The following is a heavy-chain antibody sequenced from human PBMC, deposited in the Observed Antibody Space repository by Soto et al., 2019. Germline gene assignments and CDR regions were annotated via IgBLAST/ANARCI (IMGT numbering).Heavy chain of an antibody. CDR2: IYYSGST. CDR3: ARHGITMVRGDDWFDP. CDR1: GGSISSSSYY. V-gene: IGHV4-39*01. Sequence: SETLSLTCTVSGGSISSSSYYWGWIRQPPGKGLEWIGSIYYSGSTYYNPSLKSRVTISVDTSKNQFSLKLSFVTAADTAVYYCARHGITMVRGDDWFDPWGQGTLVTVSS. D-gene: IGHD3-10*01. J-gene: IGHJ5*02.